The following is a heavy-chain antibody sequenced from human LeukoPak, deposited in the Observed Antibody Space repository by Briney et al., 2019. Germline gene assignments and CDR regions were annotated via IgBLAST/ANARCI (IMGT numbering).Heavy chain of an antibody. CDR2: IWYDGSNK. V-gene: IGHV3-33*01. CDR1: GFTFSSYG. CDR3: ARDRLDYYDSSGYFDY. D-gene: IGHD3-22*01. Sequence: PGGSLRLSCAASGFTFSSYGMHWVRQAPGKGLEWVAVIWYDGSNKYYADSVKGRFTISRDNSKNTLYLQMNSLRAEDTAVYYCARDRLDYYDSSGYFDYWGQGTLVTVSS. J-gene: IGHJ4*02.